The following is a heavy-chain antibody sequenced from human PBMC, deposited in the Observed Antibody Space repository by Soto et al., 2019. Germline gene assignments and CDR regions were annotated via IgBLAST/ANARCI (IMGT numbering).Heavy chain of an antibody. V-gene: IGHV3-23*01. Sequence: PGGSLRLSCAASGFTFSSYAMSWVRQAPGKGLEWVSAISGSGGNTNYAQKLQGRVTMTTDTSTSTAYMELRSLRSDDTAVYYCARDHYDFWSGPFDYWGQGTLVTVSS. J-gene: IGHJ4*02. CDR3: ARDHYDFWSGPFDY. CDR1: GFTFSSYA. D-gene: IGHD3-3*01. CDR2: ISGSGGNT.